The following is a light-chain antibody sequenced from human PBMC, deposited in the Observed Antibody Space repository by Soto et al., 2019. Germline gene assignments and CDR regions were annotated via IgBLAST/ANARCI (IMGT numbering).Light chain of an antibody. CDR3: QLYNSYSKT. V-gene: IGKV1-5*03. J-gene: IGKJ1*01. CDR2: TAS. Sequence: DIQMTQSPSTLSASLGDRVTITCRASQSISSWLAWYQQKPGKVPKLLIYTASTLESGVPSRFSGSGSGTDFTLTISSLQPDDFATYYCQLYNSYSKTFGQGTKVDIK. CDR1: QSISSW.